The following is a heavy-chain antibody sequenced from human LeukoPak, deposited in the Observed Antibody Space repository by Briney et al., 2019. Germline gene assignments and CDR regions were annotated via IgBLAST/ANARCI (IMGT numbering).Heavy chain of an antibody. J-gene: IGHJ4*02. V-gene: IGHV1-18*01. D-gene: IGHD3-22*01. CDR2: ISAYSGNT. Sequence: SVKVSCKASGYTFTSYGISWVRQAPGQGLEWMGWISAYSGNTNYAQKLQGRVTMTTDTSTSTAYMELRSLRSEDTAVYYCARDEYYYDSSGPYGGYFDYWGQGTLVTVSS. CDR3: ARDEYYYDSSGPYGGYFDY. CDR1: GYTFTSYG.